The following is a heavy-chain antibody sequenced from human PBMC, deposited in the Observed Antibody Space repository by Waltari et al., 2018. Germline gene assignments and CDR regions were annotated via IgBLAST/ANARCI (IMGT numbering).Heavy chain of an antibody. Sequence: QVQLQQWGAGLSKPSETLSLTCAVYGGSFSGYYWSWIRQPPGKGLEWIGEINHSGSTNYNPSLKSRVTISVDTSKNQFSLKLSSVTAADTAVYYCARRVQPPDGMDVWGQGTTVTVSS. D-gene: IGHD3-10*01. V-gene: IGHV4-34*01. CDR2: INHSGST. CDR1: GGSFSGYY. J-gene: IGHJ6*02. CDR3: ARRVQPPDGMDV.